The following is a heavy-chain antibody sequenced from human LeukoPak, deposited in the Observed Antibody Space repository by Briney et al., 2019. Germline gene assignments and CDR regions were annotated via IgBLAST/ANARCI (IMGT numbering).Heavy chain of an antibody. D-gene: IGHD3-9*01. J-gene: IGHJ6*03. CDR1: GFTFSSYS. CDR2: ISSSSSYI. V-gene: IGHV3-21*01. Sequence: NPGGSLRLSCAASGFTFSSYSMNWVRQAPGKGLEWVSSISSSSSYIYYADSVKGRFTISRDNAKNSLYLQMNSLRAEDTAVYYCARDQEWSILTGFGSVGFYYYMDVWGKGTTVTISS. CDR3: ARDQEWSILTGFGSVGFYYYMDV.